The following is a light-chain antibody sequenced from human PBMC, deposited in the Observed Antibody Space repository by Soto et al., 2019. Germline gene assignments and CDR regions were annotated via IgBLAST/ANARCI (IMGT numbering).Light chain of an antibody. CDR3: QSYDSSLSGSGV. CDR2: GNS. V-gene: IGLV1-40*01. Sequence: QSVLTQPPSVSGAPGLRVTISCTGSSSNIGAGYDVHWYQQLPGTAPKLLIYGNSNRPSGVPDRFSGSKSGTSASLAITGLQAEDEADYYCQSYDSSLSGSGVFGTGTKVTV. J-gene: IGLJ1*01. CDR1: SSNIGAGYD.